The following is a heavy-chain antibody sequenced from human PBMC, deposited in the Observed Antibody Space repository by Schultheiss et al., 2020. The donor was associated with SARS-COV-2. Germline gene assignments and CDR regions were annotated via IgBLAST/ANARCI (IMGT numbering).Heavy chain of an antibody. V-gene: IGHV1-2*02. D-gene: IGHD2-15*01. CDR1: GYTFTGYY. Sequence: ASVKVSCKASGYTFTGYYMHWVRQAPGQGLEWMGWINPNSGGTNYAQKLQGRVTMTTDTSTSTAYMELRSLRSDDTAVYYCARDIAGSLRGGWFDPWGQGTLVTVSS. CDR2: INPNSGGT. CDR3: ARDIAGSLRGGWFDP. J-gene: IGHJ5*02.